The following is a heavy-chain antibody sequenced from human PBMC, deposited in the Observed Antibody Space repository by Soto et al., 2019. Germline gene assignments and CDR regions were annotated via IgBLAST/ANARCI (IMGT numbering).Heavy chain of an antibody. CDR1: GYTFTGYY. J-gene: IGHJ6*02. CDR3: ARGSGLRLQMAPLHYYYGMDV. V-gene: IGHV1-2*04. Sequence: ASVKVSCKASGYTFTGYYMRWVRQAPGQGLEWMGWINPNSGGTNYAQKFQGWVTMTRDTSISTAYMELSRLRSDDTAVYYCARGSGLRLQMAPLHYYYGMDVWGQGTTVTVSS. D-gene: IGHD3-10*01. CDR2: INPNSGGT.